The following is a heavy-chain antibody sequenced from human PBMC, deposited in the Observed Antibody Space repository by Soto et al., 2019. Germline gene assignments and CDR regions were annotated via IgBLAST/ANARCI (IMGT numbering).Heavy chain of an antibody. D-gene: IGHD3-9*01. CDR2: ISSSASYI. V-gene: IGHV3-21*01. J-gene: IGHJ5*02. CDR1: GFSFDCFG. Sequence: WYLRLSCDASGFSFDCFGMTWVRQAPGKGLEWVSFISSSASYIYYADSVKGRFTVSRDNAKKSLNLQMNSLRAEDTAVYYCSREYYDIEASGDPWGQGTLVSVSS. CDR3: SREYYDIEASGDP.